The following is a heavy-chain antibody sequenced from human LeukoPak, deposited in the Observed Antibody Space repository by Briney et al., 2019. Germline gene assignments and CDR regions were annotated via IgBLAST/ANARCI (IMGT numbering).Heavy chain of an antibody. J-gene: IGHJ4*02. Sequence: GGSLRLSCAASGFTFEDYGMSWVRQGPGKGLEWVSAIYKNGESTGYADSVKGRFTISRDNAKNSLYLQMNSLRAEDTAVYYCARDSTPYYYDSSGYYNCWGQGTLVTVSS. V-gene: IGHV3-20*04. CDR2: IYKNGEST. CDR3: ARDSTPYYYDSSGYYNC. D-gene: IGHD3-22*01. CDR1: GFTFEDYG.